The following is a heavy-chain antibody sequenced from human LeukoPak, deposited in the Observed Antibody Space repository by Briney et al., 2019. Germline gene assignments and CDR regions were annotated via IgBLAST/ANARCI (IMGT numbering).Heavy chain of an antibody. Sequence: GGSLRLSCVASGFTFNTYTMNWVRQAPGKGLEWISCVGRDGSIHYADSVKGRFTISRDNSKNTLYLQVNSLRAEDTAVYYCAKGGKWDVTPFDYWGQGTLVTVSS. CDR3: AKGGKWDVTPFDY. J-gene: IGHJ4*02. V-gene: IGHV3-23*01. CDR2: VGRDGSI. CDR1: GFTFNTYT. D-gene: IGHD1-26*01.